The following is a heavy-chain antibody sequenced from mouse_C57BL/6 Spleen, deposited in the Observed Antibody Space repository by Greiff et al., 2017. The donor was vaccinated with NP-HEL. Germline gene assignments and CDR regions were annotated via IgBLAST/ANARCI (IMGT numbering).Heavy chain of an antibody. V-gene: IGHV1-52*01. D-gene: IGHD2-3*01. CDR1: GYTFTSYW. J-gene: IGHJ2*01. Sequence: QVQLQQPGAELVRPGSSVKLSCKASGYTFTSYWMHWVKQRPIQGLEWIGNIDPSDSETYYNQKFKDKATLTVDKSSSTAYMQLSSLTSEDSAVYYCARYDGYSYFDYWGQGTTLTVSS. CDR2: IDPSDSET. CDR3: ARYDGYSYFDY.